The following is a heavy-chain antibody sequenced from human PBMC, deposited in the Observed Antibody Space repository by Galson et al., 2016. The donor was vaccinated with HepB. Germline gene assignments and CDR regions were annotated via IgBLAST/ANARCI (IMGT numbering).Heavy chain of an antibody. J-gene: IGHJ4*02. CDR2: IIPKFGAA. Sequence: SVKVSCKASEGTFSSFAVSWVRQAPGQGLEWMGGIIPKFGAADYARDFQGRVTITADESAGTAYIELSSLRSEDTAVYYCARGPYYFDYWGQGTLVTVSS. V-gene: IGHV1-69*13. CDR1: EGTFSSFA. CDR3: ARGPYYFDY.